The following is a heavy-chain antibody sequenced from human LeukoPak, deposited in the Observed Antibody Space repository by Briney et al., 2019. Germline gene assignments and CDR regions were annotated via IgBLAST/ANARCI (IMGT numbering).Heavy chain of an antibody. V-gene: IGHV1-18*01. D-gene: IGHD6-19*01. CDR1: GYIFTNYL. Sequence: GASVKVSCEASGYIFTNYLIIWVRQAPGRGLQWLGRISTSSGHTTFPQGLQDRLTLTADTSTNKAFLELRNLRSDDTAVYYCARVVSGTMEGGHFDSWGQGTLVTVSS. CDR3: ARVVSGTMEGGHFDS. CDR2: ISTSSGHT. J-gene: IGHJ4*02.